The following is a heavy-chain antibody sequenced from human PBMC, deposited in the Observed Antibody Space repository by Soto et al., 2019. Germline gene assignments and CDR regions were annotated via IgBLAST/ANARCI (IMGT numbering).Heavy chain of an antibody. CDR1: GFTFNYYW. CDR3: VRVDQGGFDL. V-gene: IGHV3-74*01. Sequence: EVQLVESEGGLVQRGGSLRLSCAASGFTFNYYWMHWVRQAPGQGLVWVSHIHSDGSTTTYADAVKGRFTISRDNAKNTLYLHMNSLRAEDTAVYYCVRVDQGGFDLWGQGRTVAVSS. D-gene: IGHD2-15*01. CDR2: IHSDGSTT. J-gene: IGHJ3*01.